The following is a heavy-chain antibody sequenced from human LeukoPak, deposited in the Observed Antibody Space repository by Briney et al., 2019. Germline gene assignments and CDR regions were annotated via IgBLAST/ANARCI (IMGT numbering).Heavy chain of an antibody. V-gene: IGHV3-7*01. Sequence: GGSLRLSCAASGFTFSNYWESWFRQAPGQGLEWVASIKQDGSERYYVDSVKGRFTISRDNAKNSLFLQLSSLRVEDTAVYYCARGSMHIYHLYTDYWGQGTLVTVSS. J-gene: IGHJ4*02. CDR1: GFTFSNYW. CDR2: IKQDGSER. D-gene: IGHD3-16*02. CDR3: ARGSMHIYHLYTDY.